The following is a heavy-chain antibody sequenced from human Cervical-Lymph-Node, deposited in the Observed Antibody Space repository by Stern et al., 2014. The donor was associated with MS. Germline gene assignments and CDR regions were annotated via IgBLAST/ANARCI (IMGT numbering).Heavy chain of an antibody. V-gene: IGHV3-33*01. CDR3: ASAYSSSHYYFDY. Sequence: VHLVESGGGVVQPGRSLRLSCAASGFSFSRYAMHWVRHAPGKGLEWVALIWYDGSNPYYADSVTCRFTISRDNFKNTLYLQMNSLRAEDTAVYYCASAYSSSHYYFDYWGQGTLVTVSS. D-gene: IGHD6-13*01. CDR1: GFSFSRYA. CDR2: IWYDGSNP. J-gene: IGHJ4*02.